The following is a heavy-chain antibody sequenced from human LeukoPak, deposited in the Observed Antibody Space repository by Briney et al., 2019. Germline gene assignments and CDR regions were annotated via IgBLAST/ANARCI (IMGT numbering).Heavy chain of an antibody. D-gene: IGHD1-26*01. V-gene: IGHV3-23*01. J-gene: IGHJ4*02. Sequence: GGSLRLSCAASGFTFSSYAMSWVRQAPGKGLEWVSAISGSGGSTYYADSVKGRFTISRDNSKNTLYLQMSSLRAEDTAVYYCAKSDHESSGSYYFVDYWGQGTLVTVSS. CDR1: GFTFSSYA. CDR3: AKSDHESSGSYYFVDY. CDR2: ISGSGGST.